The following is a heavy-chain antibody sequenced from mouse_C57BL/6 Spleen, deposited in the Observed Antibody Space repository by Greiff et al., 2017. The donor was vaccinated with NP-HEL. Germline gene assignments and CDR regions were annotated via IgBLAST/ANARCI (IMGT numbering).Heavy chain of an antibody. CDR1: GYTFPSFW. D-gene: IGHD2-4*01. CDR2: LYPSDSET. CDR3: ARDDYTFAY. J-gene: IGHJ3*01. V-gene: IGHV1-52*01. Sequence: VPLPQPGAELVRPGSSVKLSCKGSGYTFPSFWMHWGEQGPIPGLGWVGNLYPSDSETQYNQKFKDKATLTVDKSSSTAYMQLSSLTSEDSAVYYCARDDYTFAYWGQGTLVTVSA.